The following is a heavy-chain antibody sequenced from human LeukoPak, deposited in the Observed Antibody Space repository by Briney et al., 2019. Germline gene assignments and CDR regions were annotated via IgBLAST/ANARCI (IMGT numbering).Heavy chain of an antibody. Sequence: GTSLRLSCAASGFTFSSNDMHWVRQAPGKGLEWVAVIWYDGNNKYYADSVKGRFTISRDNSTNTLFLQMNSLRAEDTAVYYCATDAGHWFDPWGQGTLVTVSS. J-gene: IGHJ5*02. CDR3: ATDAGHWFDP. V-gene: IGHV3-33*02. CDR2: IWYDGNNK. CDR1: GFTFSSND.